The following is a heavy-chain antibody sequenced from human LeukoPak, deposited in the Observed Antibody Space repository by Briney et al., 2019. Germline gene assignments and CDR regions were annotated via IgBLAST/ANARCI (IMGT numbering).Heavy chain of an antibody. CDR3: ARVADGGNSP. CDR1: GGSISSGDYY. CDR2: IYYSGST. Sequence: SETLSLTCTVSGGSISSGDYYWSWIRQPPGKGLEWIGYIYYSGSTYYNPSLKSRVTISVDTSKNQFSLKLGSVTAADTAVYYCARVADGGNSPWGQGTLVTVSS. J-gene: IGHJ5*02. D-gene: IGHD4-23*01. V-gene: IGHV4-30-4*01.